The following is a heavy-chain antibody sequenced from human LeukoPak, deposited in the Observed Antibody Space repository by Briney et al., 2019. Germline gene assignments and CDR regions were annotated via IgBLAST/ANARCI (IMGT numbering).Heavy chain of an antibody. V-gene: IGHV4-61*05. CDR3: ARVTKGWELLLIDY. D-gene: IGHD1-26*01. J-gene: IGHJ4*02. CDR1: GGSISSNTYF. CDR2: IYYSGST. Sequence: SETLSLTCTVSGGSISSNTYFWGWIRQPPGKGLEWIGYIYYSGSTNYNPSLKSRVTISVDTSKNQFSLKLSSVTAADTAVYYCARVTKGWELLLIDYWGQGTLVTVSS.